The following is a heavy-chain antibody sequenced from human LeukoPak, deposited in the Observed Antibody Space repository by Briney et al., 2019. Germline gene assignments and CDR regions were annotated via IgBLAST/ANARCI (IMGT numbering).Heavy chain of an antibody. D-gene: IGHD4-17*01. CDR1: GDFLSSGDYY. Sequence: SETLSLTCTVSGDFLSSGDYYWGWIRQSPGKGLTWIASIYYSGSTLYNASFESRVTMSVDTSKNQFSLKLRSVTAADTAVYSCARLCQVTTCAKFEYWGQGILVTVSS. CDR2: IYYSGST. J-gene: IGHJ4*02. CDR3: ARLCQVTTCAKFEY. V-gene: IGHV4-39*01.